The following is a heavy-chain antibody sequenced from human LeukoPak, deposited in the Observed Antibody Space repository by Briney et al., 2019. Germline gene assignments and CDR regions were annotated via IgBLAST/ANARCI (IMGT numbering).Heavy chain of an antibody. V-gene: IGHV4-4*07. CDR2: LYTTGTT. D-gene: IGHD1-26*01. J-gene: IGHJ3*02. CDR3: VRDGAKWEEPNDAFDT. CDR1: GASITSCC. Sequence: SETLSLTCAVSGASITSCCWSWVRQSAGKGLEWIGRLYTTGTTNYNPSLKSRVTMSGDSSKNQLSLTLTSVTAADTAVYYCVRDGAKWEEPNDAFDTWGQGTLVTVSS.